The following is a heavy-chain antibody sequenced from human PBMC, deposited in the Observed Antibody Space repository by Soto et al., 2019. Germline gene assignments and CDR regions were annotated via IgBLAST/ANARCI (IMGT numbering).Heavy chain of an antibody. V-gene: IGHV1-24*01. J-gene: IGHJ4*02. D-gene: IGHD6-13*01. CDR3: ATSDRIAAAGPVDY. CDR2: FDPEDGET. Sequence: GASVKVSCKVSGYTLTELSMHWVRQAPGKGLEWMGGFDPEDGETIYAQKFQGRVTMTEDTSTDTAYMELSSLRSEDTAVYYCATSDRIAAAGPVDYWGQGTLVTVSS. CDR1: GYTLTELS.